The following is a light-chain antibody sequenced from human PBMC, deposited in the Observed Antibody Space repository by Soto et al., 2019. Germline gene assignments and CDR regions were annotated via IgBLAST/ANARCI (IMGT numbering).Light chain of an antibody. CDR3: QQLNLYPPFT. CDR1: QGIRSS. V-gene: IGKV1-9*01. CDR2: AAS. J-gene: IGKJ2*01. Sequence: DIQLTQSPSFLSASVGDRVTITCRASQGIRSSLAWYQQRPGKAPKLLIYAASILQSGVPSRFSGSGSGTEFTLTISSLQPEDFATADCQQLNLYPPFTFGQGTKLETK.